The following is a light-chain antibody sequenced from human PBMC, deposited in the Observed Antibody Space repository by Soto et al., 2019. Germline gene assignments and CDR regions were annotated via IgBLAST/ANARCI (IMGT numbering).Light chain of an antibody. CDR1: QSVSSA. J-gene: IGKJ5*01. CDR2: GAS. V-gene: IGKV3-15*01. CDR3: QQRSNWPPIT. Sequence: VVMTHAPATLSVSPGDIATLSFKASQSVSSALAWYQQKPGQAPRLLIYGASTRATAIPARFSGSGSGTEFTLTISSLEAEDFAVYYCQQRSNWPPITFGQGTRLEIK.